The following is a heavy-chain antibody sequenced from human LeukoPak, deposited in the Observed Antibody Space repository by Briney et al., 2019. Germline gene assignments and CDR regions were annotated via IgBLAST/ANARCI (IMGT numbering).Heavy chain of an antibody. Sequence: SETLSLTCTVSGGSLSSYYCNWIRQPPGKGLEWIGYIYYSGSTNYNPSLKSRVTISINTSKNQFSLKLTSVTAADTAVYHCATSYGGDLSFDYWGQGTLVTVSS. CDR1: GGSLSSYY. CDR3: ATSYGGDLSFDY. V-gene: IGHV4-59*03. J-gene: IGHJ4*02. CDR2: IYYSGST. D-gene: IGHD4-23*01.